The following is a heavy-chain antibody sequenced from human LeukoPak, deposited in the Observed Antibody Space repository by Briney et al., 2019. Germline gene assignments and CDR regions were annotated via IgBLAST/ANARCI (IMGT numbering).Heavy chain of an antibody. J-gene: IGHJ4*02. V-gene: IGHV3-23*01. CDR3: AKGLERESRLDS. D-gene: IGHD1-1*01. CDR1: GFNIYTYT. Sequence: GGSLSLSCDASGFNIYTYTMYWVRQAPGQGLEWVSGIRNSDGVTYYADSVRGRFTISTDNSKNTLYLQMNSLRAEDTALYYCAKGLERESRLDSWGQGTLVTVSS. CDR2: IRNSDGVT.